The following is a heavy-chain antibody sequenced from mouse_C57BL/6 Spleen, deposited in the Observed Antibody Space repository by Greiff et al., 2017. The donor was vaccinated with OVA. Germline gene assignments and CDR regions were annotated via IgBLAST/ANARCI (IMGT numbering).Heavy chain of an antibody. CDR3: TQYEEYAMDY. V-gene: IGHV6-6*01. CDR2: IRNKANNNAT. Sequence: EVMLVESGGGLVQPGGSLKLSCAASGFTFSDAWMDWVRQSPEQGLEWVAEIRNKANNNATYYAESVKGRFTISRDDAKSSVYLQMNSLRAEDTGIYYCTQYEEYAMDYWGQGTSVTVSS. CDR1: GFTFSDAW. D-gene: IGHD2-14*01. J-gene: IGHJ4*01.